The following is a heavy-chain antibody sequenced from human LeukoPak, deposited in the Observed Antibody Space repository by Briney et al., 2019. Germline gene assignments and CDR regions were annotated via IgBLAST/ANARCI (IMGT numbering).Heavy chain of an antibody. Sequence: GESLKISCKGSGYSFTSYWIGWVRQMPGKGLGWMGIIYPGDSDTRYSPSFQGQVTIPADKSISTAYLQWSSLKASDTAMYYCARRGVGYCSSTSCYFGAFDYWGQGTLVTVSS. CDR2: IYPGDSDT. V-gene: IGHV5-51*01. J-gene: IGHJ4*02. D-gene: IGHD2-2*01. CDR3: ARRGVGYCSSTSCYFGAFDY. CDR1: GYSFTSYW.